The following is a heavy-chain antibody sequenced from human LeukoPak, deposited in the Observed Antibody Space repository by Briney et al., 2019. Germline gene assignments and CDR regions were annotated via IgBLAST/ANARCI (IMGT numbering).Heavy chain of an antibody. CDR2: INHSGST. CDR3: ARLGWDAFDI. V-gene: IGHV4-34*01. Sequence: SETLSLTCVVYGGSFSGYYWSWIRQPPGKGLEWIGEINHSGSTNYNPSLKSRVTISVDTSKNQFSLKLSSVTAADTAVYYCARLGWDAFDIWGQGTKVTVSS. J-gene: IGHJ3*02. CDR1: GGSFSGYY. D-gene: IGHD4-23*01.